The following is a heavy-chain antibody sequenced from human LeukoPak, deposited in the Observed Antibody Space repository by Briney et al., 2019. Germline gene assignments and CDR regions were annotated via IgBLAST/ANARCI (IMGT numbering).Heavy chain of an antibody. J-gene: IGHJ3*02. Sequence: PSETLSLTCTVSGGSISSYYWSWIRQPPGKGPEWIGYIYYSGSTNYNPSLKSRVTISVDTSKNQFSLKLSSVTAADTAVYYCARKLRGDAFDIWGQGTMVTVSS. CDR1: GGSISSYY. D-gene: IGHD4-17*01. CDR2: IYYSGST. CDR3: ARKLRGDAFDI. V-gene: IGHV4-59*01.